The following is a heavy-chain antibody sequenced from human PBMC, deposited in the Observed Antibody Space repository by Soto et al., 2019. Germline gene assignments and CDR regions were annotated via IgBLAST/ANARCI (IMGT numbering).Heavy chain of an antibody. V-gene: IGHV4-59*08. Sequence: ASETLSLTCTVSGGSISSYYWSWIRQPPGKGLEWIGYIYYSGSTNYNPSLKSRVTISVDTSKNQFSLKLSSVTAADTAVYYCAKGLPGSDRIDYWGQGTLVTSPQ. D-gene: IGHD3-10*01. CDR1: GGSISSYY. J-gene: IGHJ4*02. CDR3: AKGLPGSDRIDY. CDR2: IYYSGST.